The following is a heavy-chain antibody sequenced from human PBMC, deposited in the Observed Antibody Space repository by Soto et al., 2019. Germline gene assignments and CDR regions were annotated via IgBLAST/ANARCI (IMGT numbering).Heavy chain of an antibody. V-gene: IGHV1-3*01. CDR1: GYTFTSYA. D-gene: IGHD3-10*01. Sequence: ASVKVSCTASGYTFTSYAMHWVLQAPGQRLEWMGWINAGNGNTKYSQKFQGRVTITRDTSASPAYMELSSLRSEATAVYYCARARVLLWLGELLRKEPYDLLHYGIDGRGQGSSVTVAS. J-gene: IGHJ6*02. CDR3: ARARVLLWLGELLRKEPYDLLHYGIDG. CDR2: INAGNGNT.